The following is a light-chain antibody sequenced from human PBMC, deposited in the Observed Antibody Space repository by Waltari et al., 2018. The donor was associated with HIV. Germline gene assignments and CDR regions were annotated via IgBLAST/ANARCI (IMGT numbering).Light chain of an antibody. CDR1: SSDVGGNNY. CDR3: SSYTSSSTLV. J-gene: IGLJ2*01. CDR2: DVS. V-gene: IGLV2-14*03. Sequence: QSALTQPASVSGSPGQSIPISCPGTSSDVGGNNYVSWYTQHPGKAPKLMRYDVSNRPSGVSNRFSGSKSGNTASLTISGLQAEDEADYYCSSYTSSSTLVFGGGTKLTVL.